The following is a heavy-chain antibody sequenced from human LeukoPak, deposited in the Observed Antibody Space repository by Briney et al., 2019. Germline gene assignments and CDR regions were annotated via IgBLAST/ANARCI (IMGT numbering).Heavy chain of an antibody. V-gene: IGHV3-48*02. D-gene: IGHD6-19*01. J-gene: IGHJ4*02. Sequence: GGSLRLSCAASGFTFSSYSMNWVRQAPGKGLEWISYISSSSSTIYYTDSVKGRFTISRDNAKNSLYLQMNSLRDEDTALYYCARVPYSTGAFDYWGQGTLVTV. CDR3: ARVPYSTGAFDY. CDR1: GFTFSSYS. CDR2: ISSSSSTI.